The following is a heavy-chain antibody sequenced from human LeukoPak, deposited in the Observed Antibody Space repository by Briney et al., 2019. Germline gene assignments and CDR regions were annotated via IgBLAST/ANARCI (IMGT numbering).Heavy chain of an antibody. V-gene: IGHV3-48*01. D-gene: IGHD2-2*01. CDR1: GFTFSSYS. CDR2: ISTSSSSM. Sequence: GGSLRLSCAASGFTFSSYSMNWVRQAPGKGLEWVSYISTSSSSMYYADSVKGRFTISRDNSKNTLYLQMNSLRAEDTAVYYCAKDGWDCSSTSCSQKFDPWGQGTLVTVSS. J-gene: IGHJ5*02. CDR3: AKDGWDCSSTSCSQKFDP.